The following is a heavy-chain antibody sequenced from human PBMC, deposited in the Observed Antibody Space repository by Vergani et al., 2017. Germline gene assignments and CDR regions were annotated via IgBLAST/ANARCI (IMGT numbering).Heavy chain of an antibody. CDR3: ARGVDKHPYYYYYYIDV. Sequence: QVQLVQSGAEVKKPGSSVKVSCKASGGTFSSYAISWVRQAPGQGLEWMGGIIPIFGTANYAQKFQGRVTITADESTSTAYMELSSLRSEDTAVYYCARGVDKHPYYYYYYIDVWGQGITVIVPS. D-gene: IGHD2-21*01. CDR2: IIPIFGTA. V-gene: IGHV1-69*01. J-gene: IGHJ6*03. CDR1: GGTFSSYA.